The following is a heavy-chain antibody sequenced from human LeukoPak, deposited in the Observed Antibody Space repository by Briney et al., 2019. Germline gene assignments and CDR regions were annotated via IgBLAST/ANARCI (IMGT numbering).Heavy chain of an antibody. D-gene: IGHD6-6*01. CDR3: ARDTRDIAARPRGYYYYYMDV. Sequence: SETLSLTCTVSGGSISSYYWSWIRQPPRKGLEWIGYIYYSGSTNYNPSLKSRVTISVDTSKNQFSLKLSSVTAADTAVYYCARDTRDIAARPRGYYYYYMDVWGKGTTVTVSS. CDR1: GGSISSYY. J-gene: IGHJ6*03. CDR2: IYYSGST. V-gene: IGHV4-59*01.